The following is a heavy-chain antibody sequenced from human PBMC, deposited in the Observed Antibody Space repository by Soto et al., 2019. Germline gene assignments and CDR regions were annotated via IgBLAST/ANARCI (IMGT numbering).Heavy chain of an antibody. CDR1: GDSISSSDYY. Sequence: PSETLSLTCTVSGDSISSSDYYWGWIRQHPGKGLEWIGYIYYSGSTYYNPSLKSRVTISVDTSKNQFSLKLSSVTAADTAVYYCARGLGRYYYGMDVWGQGTTVTVSS. D-gene: IGHD3-22*01. J-gene: IGHJ6*02. CDR3: ARGLGRYYYGMDV. V-gene: IGHV4-39*07. CDR2: IYYSGST.